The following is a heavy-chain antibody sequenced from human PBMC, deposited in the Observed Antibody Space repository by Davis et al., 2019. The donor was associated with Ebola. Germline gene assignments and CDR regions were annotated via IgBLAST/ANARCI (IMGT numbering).Heavy chain of an antibody. J-gene: IGHJ3*02. CDR1: GGSISSSSYY. Sequence: PSETLSLTCTVSGGSISSSSYYWGWIRQHPGKGLEWIGYIYYSGSTYYNPSLKSRVTISVDTSKNQFSLKLSSVTAADTAVYYCARSPSWIQLWNDAFDIWGQETMVTVSS. D-gene: IGHD5-18*01. CDR2: IYYSGST. V-gene: IGHV4-31*03. CDR3: ARSPSWIQLWNDAFDI.